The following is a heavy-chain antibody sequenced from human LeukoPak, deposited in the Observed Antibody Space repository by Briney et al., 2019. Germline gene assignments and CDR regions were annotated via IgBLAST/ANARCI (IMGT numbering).Heavy chain of an antibody. D-gene: IGHD4-17*01. Sequence: GGSLRLSCAASGFTFSSYSMNWVRQAPGKGLEWVSSISSSSSYIYYADSVKGRFTISRDNAKNSLYLQMNSLRAEDTAVYYCARGGYGDYSSYYYGMDVWGQGTTVTVSS. J-gene: IGHJ6*02. CDR3: ARGGYGDYSSYYYGMDV. CDR2: ISSSSSYI. V-gene: IGHV3-21*01. CDR1: GFTFSSYS.